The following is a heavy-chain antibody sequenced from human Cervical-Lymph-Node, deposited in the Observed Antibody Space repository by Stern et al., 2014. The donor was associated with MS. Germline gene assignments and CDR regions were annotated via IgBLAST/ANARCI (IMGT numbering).Heavy chain of an antibody. Sequence: EVQLVESGGGLVKPGGSVRLSCAASGFIFSGYSMNWVRQAPGKGLEGVSSISDKSTKIYYADSVQGRFTISRDNAKNSLYLQMNSLSAEDTAVYYCARDPGNYDILTGYYYYYGMDVWGPGTTVTVSS. J-gene: IGHJ6*02. D-gene: IGHD3-9*01. CDR2: ISDKSTKI. CDR3: ARDPGNYDILTGYYYYYGMDV. CDR1: GFIFSGYS. V-gene: IGHV3-21*01.